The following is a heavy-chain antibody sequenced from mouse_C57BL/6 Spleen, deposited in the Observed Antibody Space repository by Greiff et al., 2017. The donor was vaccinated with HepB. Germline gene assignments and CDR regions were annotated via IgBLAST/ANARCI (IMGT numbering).Heavy chain of an antibody. J-gene: IGHJ1*03. CDR2: INPSNGGT. CDR1: GYTFTSYW. V-gene: IGHV1-53*01. D-gene: IGHD1-1*01. CDR3: ARSDGITTGVATSVDV. Sequence: QVQLQQPGTELVKPGASVKLSCKASGYTFTSYWMHWVKQRPGQGLEWIGNINPSNGGTNYNEKFKSKATLTVDKSSSTAYMQLSSLTSEDSAVYYCARSDGITTGVATSVDVWGTGTTVTVSS.